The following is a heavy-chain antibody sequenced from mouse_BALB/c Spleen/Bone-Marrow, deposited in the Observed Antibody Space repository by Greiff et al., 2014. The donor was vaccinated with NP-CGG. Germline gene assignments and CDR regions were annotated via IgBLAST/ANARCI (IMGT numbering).Heavy chain of an antibody. CDR1: GFTFNSFA. CDR3: VIYDGHYWFPY. J-gene: IGHJ3*01. Sequence: EVQLQESGGGLVQPKGSLKLSCAASGFTFNSFAMNWVRQAPGKGLEWVARIRSKSNDYATYYADSVKDRFTISRDDSQSMLYLQMNNLKNEDTAMYYCVIYDGHYWFPYWGQGTLVTVSA. V-gene: IGHV10-1*02. D-gene: IGHD2-3*01. CDR2: IRSKSNDYAT.